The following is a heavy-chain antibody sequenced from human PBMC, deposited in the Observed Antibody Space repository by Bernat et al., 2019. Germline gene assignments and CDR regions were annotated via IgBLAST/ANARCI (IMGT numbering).Heavy chain of an antibody. D-gene: IGHD1-26*01. CDR2: ISDDGSTK. CDR1: GFTFSSYG. V-gene: IGHV3-30*18. Sequence: VQLVESGGGVVQPGRSLRLSCAASGFTFSSYGMQWVRQAPGKGLEWVAVISDDGSTKHYADSVNGRFTVSRDNSKNTLYLQMNSLRAEDTAVYYCAKEKGGNYMPLDYWGQGTLVTVSS. CDR3: AKEKGGNYMPLDY. J-gene: IGHJ4*02.